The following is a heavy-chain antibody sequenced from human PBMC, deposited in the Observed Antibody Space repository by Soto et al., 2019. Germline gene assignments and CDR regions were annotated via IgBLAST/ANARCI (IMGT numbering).Heavy chain of an antibody. Sequence: QVQLVQSGAEVKKPGSSVKVSCRPSGGSFTMYGISWVRQAPGQGLEWMGGIIPRFGSPNYAQNFQGRVTITSDESSSTVYMALSSLRIEDTAIYYCARDRIAAALLNYYGMEVWGQGTTVAVSS. V-gene: IGHV1-69*01. CDR1: GGSFTMYG. CDR3: ARDRIAAALLNYYGMEV. CDR2: IIPRFGSP. D-gene: IGHD6-13*01. J-gene: IGHJ6*01.